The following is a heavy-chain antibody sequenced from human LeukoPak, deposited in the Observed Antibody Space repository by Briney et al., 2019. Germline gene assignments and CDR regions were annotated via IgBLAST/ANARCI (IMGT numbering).Heavy chain of an antibody. CDR3: ATSIAAAGWLEGAFDI. J-gene: IGHJ3*02. D-gene: IGHD6-13*01. Sequence: PSQTLSLTCTVSGGSISSHYCSCLRQSAVKGLEWIGRIYNSGSTNYNPSLKSRVTMSVDTSKNQFSLRVSSVTAADTAVYYCATSIAAAGWLEGAFDIWGQGTMVTVSS. V-gene: IGHV4-4*07. CDR2: IYNSGST. CDR1: GGSISSHY.